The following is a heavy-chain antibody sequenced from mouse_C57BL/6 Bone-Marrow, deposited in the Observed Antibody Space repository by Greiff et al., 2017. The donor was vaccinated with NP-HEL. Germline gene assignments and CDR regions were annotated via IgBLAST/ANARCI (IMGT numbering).Heavy chain of an antibody. Sequence: EVQLQQSGPELVKPGASVKISCKASGYTFTDYYMNWVKQSHGKSLEWIGDINPNNGGTSYNQKFKGKATLTVDKSSSTAYMELRSLTSEDSAVYYCARPDYYGSSYNAMDYWGQGTSVTVSS. CDR3: ARPDYYGSSYNAMDY. J-gene: IGHJ4*01. CDR1: GYTFTDYY. D-gene: IGHD1-1*01. V-gene: IGHV1-26*01. CDR2: INPNNGGT.